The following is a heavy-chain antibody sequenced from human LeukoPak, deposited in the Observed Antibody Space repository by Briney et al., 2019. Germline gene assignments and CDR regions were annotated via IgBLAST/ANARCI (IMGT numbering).Heavy chain of an antibody. Sequence: SETLSLTCTVSGGSISSYYWSWIRQPAGKGLEWIGRIYTSGSTNYNPSLKSRVTMSVDTSKNRFSLKLSSVTAADTAVYYCARVQYYDSSGYFDYWGQGTLVTVSS. CDR3: ARVQYYDSSGYFDY. J-gene: IGHJ4*02. CDR2: IYTSGST. CDR1: GGSISSYY. D-gene: IGHD3-22*01. V-gene: IGHV4-4*07.